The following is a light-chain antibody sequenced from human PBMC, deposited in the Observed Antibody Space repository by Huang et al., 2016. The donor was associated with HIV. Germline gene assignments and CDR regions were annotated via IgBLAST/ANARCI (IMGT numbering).Light chain of an antibody. V-gene: IGKV3-15*01. Sequence: EIVMTQSPDPLPVSPGDRATLACRARQSVNTNLAWYQKKPGQAPRLLMYGASTRAAGGPPGFSGSRSGTNFTLTISSIQSEDFALYYCRQYSDWPRTFGQGTKVEVK. CDR3: RQYSDWPRT. CDR1: QSVNTN. J-gene: IGKJ1*01. CDR2: GAS.